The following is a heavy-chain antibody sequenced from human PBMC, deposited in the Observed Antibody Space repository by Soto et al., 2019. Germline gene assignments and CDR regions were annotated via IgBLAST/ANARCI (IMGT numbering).Heavy chain of an antibody. J-gene: IGHJ4*02. CDR1: GFTFSSYS. CDR3: ARDWVTTSEYFDY. Sequence: PGGSLRLSCAASGFTFSSYSMNWVRQAPGKGLEWVSSISSSSSYIYYADSVKGRFTISRDSAKNSLYLQMNSLRAEDTAVYYCARDWVTTSEYFDYWGQGTLVTVSS. V-gene: IGHV3-21*01. D-gene: IGHD4-17*01. CDR2: ISSSSSYI.